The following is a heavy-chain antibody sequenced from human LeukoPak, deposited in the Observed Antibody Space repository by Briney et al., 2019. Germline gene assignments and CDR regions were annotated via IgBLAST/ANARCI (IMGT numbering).Heavy chain of an antibody. CDR3: AKDSSYSSGWVPPISFDY. CDR2: ISGSGGST. Sequence: PGGSLRLSCAASGFTFSSYAMSWVRQAPGKGLEWVSAISGSGGSTYYADSVKGRFTISRDNSKNTLYLQMNSLRAEDTAVYYCAKDSSYSSGWVPPISFDYWGQGTLVTVSS. CDR1: GFTFSSYA. D-gene: IGHD6-19*01. J-gene: IGHJ4*02. V-gene: IGHV3-23*01.